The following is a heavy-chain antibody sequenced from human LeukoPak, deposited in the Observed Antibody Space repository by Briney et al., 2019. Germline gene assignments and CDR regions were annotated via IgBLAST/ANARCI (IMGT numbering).Heavy chain of an antibody. J-gene: IGHJ3*02. V-gene: IGHV3-48*01. D-gene: IGHD6-19*01. CDR2: ISSSGSTI. CDR3: AKEPSIAVAEAFDI. CDR1: GFTFSSFS. Sequence: PGGSLRLSCAASGFTFSSFSTNWVRQAPGKGLEWVSYISSSGSTIDYADSVKGRFTISRDNSKNTLYLQMNSLRAEDTALYYCAKEPSIAVAEAFDIWGQGTMVTVSS.